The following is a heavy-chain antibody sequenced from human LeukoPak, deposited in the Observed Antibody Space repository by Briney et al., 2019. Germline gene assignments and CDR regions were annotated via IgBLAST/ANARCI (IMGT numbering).Heavy chain of an antibody. J-gene: IGHJ4*02. CDR3: ARSYQRYYFDY. CDR2: ISYDGGNK. Sequence: GGSLRLSCAASGLTFSSYDMHWVRQAPGKGLEWVAIISYDGGNKYYADSVKGRFTISRDNSKNTLFLQMNSLRAEDTAVYFCARSYQRYYFDYWGQGTLVTDSS. D-gene: IGHD1-14*01. CDR1: GLTFSSYD. V-gene: IGHV3-30*03.